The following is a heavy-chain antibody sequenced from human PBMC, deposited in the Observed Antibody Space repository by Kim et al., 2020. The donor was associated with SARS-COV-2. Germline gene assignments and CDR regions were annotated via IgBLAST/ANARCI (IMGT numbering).Heavy chain of an antibody. V-gene: IGHV3-23*05. Sequence: YDSHAGKGRVTISRDNAKNTLYLQMNSLRAEDTAVYYCAAGLSGLDYWGQGTLVTVSS. D-gene: IGHD2-21*02. J-gene: IGHJ4*02. CDR3: AAGLSGLDY.